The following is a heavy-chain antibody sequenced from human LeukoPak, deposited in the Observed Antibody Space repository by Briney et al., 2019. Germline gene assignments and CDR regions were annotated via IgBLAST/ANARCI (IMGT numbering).Heavy chain of an antibody. J-gene: IGHJ4*02. CDR3: AKDAGLWFGEQNDY. CDR2: IRQDESER. V-gene: IGHV3-7*03. Sequence: SGGSLRLSCEGSGFSFSSYWMTWVRQLPGKGPEWVANIRQDESERYFADSVKGRFTISRDNSKNTLYLQMNSLRAEDTAVYYCAKDAGLWFGEQNDYWGQGTLVTVSS. CDR1: GFSFSSYW. D-gene: IGHD3-10*01.